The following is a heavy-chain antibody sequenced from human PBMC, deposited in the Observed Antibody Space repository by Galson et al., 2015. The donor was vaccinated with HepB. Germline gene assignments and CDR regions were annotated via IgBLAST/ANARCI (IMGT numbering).Heavy chain of an antibody. J-gene: IGHJ4*02. CDR1: GFTFSSYA. CDR2: ISGSGGST. CDR3: AKDGWREVGEFDY. Sequence: SLRLSCAASGFTFSSYAMSWVRQAPGKGLEWVSAISGSGGSTYYADSVKGRFTISRDNSKNTLYLQMNSLRAEDTAVYYCAKDGWREVGEFDYWGQGTLVTVSS. V-gene: IGHV3-23*01. D-gene: IGHD3-10*01.